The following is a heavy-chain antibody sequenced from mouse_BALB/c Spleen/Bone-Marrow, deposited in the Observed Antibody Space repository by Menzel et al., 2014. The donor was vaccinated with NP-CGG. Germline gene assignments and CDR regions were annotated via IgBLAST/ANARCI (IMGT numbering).Heavy chain of an antibody. CDR2: ISYSGST. V-gene: IGHV3-2*02. CDR1: GYSITSDYA. J-gene: IGHJ2*01. CDR3: ARGVPDY. Sequence: VQLQQSGPGLVKPSQSLSLTCTVTGYSITSDYAWNWIRQFPGNKLEWMGYISYSGSTSYNPSLKSRISITRDTSKNQFFLQLNSVTTEDTATYYCARGVPDYWGQGTTLTVSS.